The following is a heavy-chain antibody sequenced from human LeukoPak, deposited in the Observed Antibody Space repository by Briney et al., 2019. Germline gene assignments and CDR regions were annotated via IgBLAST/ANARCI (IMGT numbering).Heavy chain of an antibody. J-gene: IGHJ6*02. CDR3: ARDSSGTDYYYGMDV. V-gene: IGHV3-30-3*01. D-gene: IGHD1/OR15-1a*01. Sequence: GGSLRLSCAASGFTFSSYAMHWVRQAPGKGLEWVAVISYDGSNKYYADSVKGRFTTSRDNSKNTLYLQMNSLRAEDTAVYYCARDSSGTDYYYGMDVWGQGTTVTVSS. CDR1: GFTFSSYA. CDR2: ISYDGSNK.